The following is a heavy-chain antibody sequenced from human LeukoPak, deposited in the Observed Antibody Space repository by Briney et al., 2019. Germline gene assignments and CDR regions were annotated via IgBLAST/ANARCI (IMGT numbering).Heavy chain of an antibody. CDR2: IYSDGRT. CDR3: ARGGNYRPFDY. V-gene: IGHV3-53*01. J-gene: IGHJ4*02. Sequence: LPGGSLRLSCAASGFTVSSNYMSWVRQAPGKGLEWVSIIYSDGRTYYADSVKGRFTISRDNSKNTLYLQMNSLTAEDTAVYYCARGGNYRPFDYWGQGTLVTVSS. CDR1: GFTVSSNY. D-gene: IGHD4-11*01.